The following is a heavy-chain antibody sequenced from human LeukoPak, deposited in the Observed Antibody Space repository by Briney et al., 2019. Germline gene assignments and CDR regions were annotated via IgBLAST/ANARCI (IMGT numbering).Heavy chain of an antibody. V-gene: IGHV4-59*12. CDR1: GGPISNYY. CDR2: IYYSGST. CDR3: ARVSSSWYQDWYFDL. Sequence: SETLSLTCTVSGGPISNYYWSWIRQPPGKGLEWIGYIYYSGSTNYNPSLKSRVTISVDTSKNQFSLKLRSVTAADTAVYYCARVSSSWYQDWYFDLWGRGTLVTVSS. D-gene: IGHD6-13*01. J-gene: IGHJ2*01.